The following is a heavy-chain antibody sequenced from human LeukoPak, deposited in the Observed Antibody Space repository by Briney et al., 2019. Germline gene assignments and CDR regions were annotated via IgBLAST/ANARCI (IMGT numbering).Heavy chain of an antibody. D-gene: IGHD3-3*01. CDR1: GGSVSSGSYY. Sequence: SQTLSLTCTVSGGSVSSGSYYWTWIRQPAGKGLEWIGHIYTSGNTNYNPSLKSRVTISVDTSKNQFSLKPTSVTAADTAVYYCAHRDFWSGYYPYWGQGTLVTVSS. CDR2: IYTSGNT. CDR3: AHRDFWSGYYPY. J-gene: IGHJ4*02. V-gene: IGHV4-61*09.